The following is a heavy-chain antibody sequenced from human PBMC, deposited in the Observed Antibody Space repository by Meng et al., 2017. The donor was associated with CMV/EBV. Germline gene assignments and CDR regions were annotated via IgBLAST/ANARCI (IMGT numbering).Heavy chain of an antibody. CDR2: ISAYNGNT. V-gene: IGHV1-18*01. J-gene: IGHJ5*02. CDR1: VYTFTSYG. Sequence: ASVKVSCKASVYTFTSYGISWVRQAPGQGLEWMGWISAYNGNTNYAQKLQGRVTMTTDTSTSTAYIELRSLRSDDTAVYYCAQTIAAAGTSLFDPWGQGTLVTAPQ. D-gene: IGHD6-13*01. CDR3: AQTIAAAGTSLFDP.